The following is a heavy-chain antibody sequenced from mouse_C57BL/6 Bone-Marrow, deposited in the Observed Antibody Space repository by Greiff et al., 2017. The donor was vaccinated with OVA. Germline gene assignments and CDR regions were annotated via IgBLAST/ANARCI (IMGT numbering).Heavy chain of an antibody. Sequence: EVKLMESGPGLVKPSQSLSLTCSVTGYSITSGYSWNWIRQFPGNKLVWMGYISYDGSNNYNPSLKNRISITRDKSKNQFFLKLNSVTTEDTAKYYCARDGAPVAYWGQGTVVSVCA. D-gene: IGHD3-1*01. CDR2: ISYDGSN. V-gene: IGHV3-6*01. CDR3: ARDGAPVAY. J-gene: IGHJ3*01. CDR1: GYSITSGYS.